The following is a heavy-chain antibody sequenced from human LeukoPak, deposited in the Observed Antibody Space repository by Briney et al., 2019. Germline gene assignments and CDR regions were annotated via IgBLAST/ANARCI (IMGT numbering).Heavy chain of an antibody. CDR3: ARGGLRGL. CDR2: ISYDGSNK. V-gene: IGHV3-30*04. CDR1: GFTFSSYA. D-gene: IGHD1-26*01. Sequence: PGGSLRLSCAASGFTFSSYAMHWVRQAPGKGLEGVAVISYDGSNKYYADSVKGRFTISRDNSKNTLYLQMNSLRAEDTAVYYCARGGLRGLWGQGTLVTVSS. J-gene: IGHJ4*02.